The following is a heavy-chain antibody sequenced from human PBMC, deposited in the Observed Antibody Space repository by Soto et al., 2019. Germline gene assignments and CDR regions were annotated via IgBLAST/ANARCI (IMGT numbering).Heavy chain of an antibody. D-gene: IGHD5-18*01. V-gene: IGHV1-18*01. J-gene: IGHJ6*02. Sequence: ASVKVSCKASGYTFTSYGISWVRQAPGQGLEWMGWISAYNGNTNYAQKLQGRVTMTTDTSTSTAYMELRSLRSDYPAVSYWSREPLCVGAAMGCYYYGMDVWGQGTTVTVSS. CDR1: GYTFTSYG. CDR2: ISAYNGNT. CDR3: SREPLCVGAAMGCYYYGMDV.